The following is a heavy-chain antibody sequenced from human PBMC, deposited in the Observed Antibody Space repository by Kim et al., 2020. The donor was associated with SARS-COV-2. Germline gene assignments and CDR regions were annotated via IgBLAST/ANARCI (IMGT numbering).Heavy chain of an antibody. CDR2: ISYDGSNK. J-gene: IGHJ6*02. CDR3: AKDITATGPTWYYYGMDV. V-gene: IGHV3-30*18. CDR1: VFTFSSYG. D-gene: IGHD3-16*01. Sequence: GGSLRLSCAASVFTFSSYGMHWVRQAPGKGLEWVAVISYDGSNKYYADSVKGRFTISRDNSKNTLYLQMNSLRAEDTAVYYCAKDITATGPTWYYYGMDVWGQGTTVTVSS.